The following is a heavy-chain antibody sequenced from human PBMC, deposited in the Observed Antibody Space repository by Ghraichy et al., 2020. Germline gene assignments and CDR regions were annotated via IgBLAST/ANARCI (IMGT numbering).Heavy chain of an antibody. CDR2: IYAGGTT. CDR1: GFIVSNNQ. CDR3: AREAPAAIDY. V-gene: IGHV3-53*01. J-gene: IGHJ4*02. Sequence: GGSLRLSCAASGFIVSNNQMTWVRQPPGKGLEWVSVIYAGGTTYYADSVKGRFTISRDNAKSSLYLQMNGLRAEDTAVYYCAREAPAAIDYWGQGTLVTVSS. D-gene: IGHD2-2*02.